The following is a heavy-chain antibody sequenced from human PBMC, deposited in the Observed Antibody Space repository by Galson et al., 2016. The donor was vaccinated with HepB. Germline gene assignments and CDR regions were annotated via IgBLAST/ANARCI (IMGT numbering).Heavy chain of an antibody. Sequence: SLRLSCAASGFSFSDFYMSWIRQAPGKGLEWVAYISSSSSDTQYADSVKGRFTISRDNARNSLFLETNSLRAEDTAVYYCARMLGSGYYSVWDYWGRGTLVTVSS. CDR1: GFSFSDFY. CDR3: ARMLGSGYYSVWDY. V-gene: IGHV3-11*03. CDR2: ISSSSSDT. D-gene: IGHD3-22*01. J-gene: IGHJ4*02.